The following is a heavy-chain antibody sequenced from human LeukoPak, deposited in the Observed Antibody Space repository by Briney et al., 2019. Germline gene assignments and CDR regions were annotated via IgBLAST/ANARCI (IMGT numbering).Heavy chain of an antibody. CDR3: AIAQSDFWSGYYRFDY. V-gene: IGHV3-23*01. J-gene: IGHJ4*02. CDR1: GFAFSSYA. D-gene: IGHD3-3*01. CDR2: ISGSGGST. Sequence: GGSLRLSCAASGFAFSSYAMSWVRQAPGKGLEWVSAISGSGGSTYYADSVKGRFTISRDNSKNTLYLQMNSLRAEDTAVYYCAIAQSDFWSGYYRFDYWGQGTLVTVSS.